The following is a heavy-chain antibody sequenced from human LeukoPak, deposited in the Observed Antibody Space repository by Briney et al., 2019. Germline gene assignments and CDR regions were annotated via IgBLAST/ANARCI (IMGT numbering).Heavy chain of an antibody. CDR3: VRGGWELDY. Sequence: GGSLRLSCVVSGLSFRNYWMAWVRQAPGMGLEWVAHIKEDGTQTFYVDSVKGRFTISRDDAKNALYLQMTGLRDEDTGTYYCVRGGWELDYWGQGTLVTVSS. CDR2: IKEDGTQT. V-gene: IGHV3-7*03. D-gene: IGHD4-23*01. J-gene: IGHJ4*02. CDR1: GLSFRNYW.